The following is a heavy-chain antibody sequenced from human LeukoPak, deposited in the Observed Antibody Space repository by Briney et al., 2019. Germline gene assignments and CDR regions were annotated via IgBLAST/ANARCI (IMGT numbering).Heavy chain of an antibody. Sequence: GGSLRLSCAASGFTFSSYSMNWVRQAPGKGLEWVSSISSSSSYIYYADSVKGRFTISRDNAKNSLYLQMNSLRAEDTAVYYCARVPPPLYCSGGSCFYWGQGTLVTVSS. CDR3: ARVPPPLYCSGGSCFY. D-gene: IGHD2-15*01. CDR2: ISSSSSYI. V-gene: IGHV3-21*01. CDR1: GFTFSSYS. J-gene: IGHJ4*02.